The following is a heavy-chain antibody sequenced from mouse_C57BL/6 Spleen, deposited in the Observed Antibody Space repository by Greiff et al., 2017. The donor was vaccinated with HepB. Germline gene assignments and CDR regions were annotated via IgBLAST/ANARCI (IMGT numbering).Heavy chain of an antibody. CDR1: GYTFTSYW. V-gene: IGHV1-59*01. CDR3: ARGEYYGMDY. CDR2: IDPSDSYT. Sequence: QVQLQQPGAELVRPGTSVKLSCKASGYTFTSYWMHWVKQRPGQGLEWIGVIDPSDSYTNYNQKFKGKATLTVDTSSSTAYMQLSSLTSEDSAVYYCARGEYYGMDYWGQGTSVTVSS. J-gene: IGHJ4*01.